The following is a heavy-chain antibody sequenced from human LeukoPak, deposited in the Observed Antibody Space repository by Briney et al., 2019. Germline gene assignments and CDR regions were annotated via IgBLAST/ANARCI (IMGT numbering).Heavy chain of an antibody. CDR2: TYYRSKWYN. J-gene: IGHJ4*02. CDR3: ARARRYSGYDTHFDY. CDR1: GDSVSSNSAA. Sequence: SQTLSLTCAVSGDSVSSNSAAWNWLRQSPSRGREWLVRTYYRSKWYNDSAVSVTSQITINPDTSKNHFSLQLNSVTPEDTAVYCCARARRYSGYDTHFDYWGQGTLVTVSS. D-gene: IGHD5-12*01. V-gene: IGHV6-1*01.